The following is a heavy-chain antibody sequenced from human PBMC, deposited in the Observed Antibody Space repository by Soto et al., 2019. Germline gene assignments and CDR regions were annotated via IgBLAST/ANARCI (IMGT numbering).Heavy chain of an antibody. D-gene: IGHD3-16*02. V-gene: IGHV4-34*01. CDR2: INHSGST. CDR1: GGSFSGYY. J-gene: IGHJ4*02. CDR3: ARGRDYVWGSYRLYLY. Sequence: SETLSLTCAVYGGSFSGYYWSWIRQPPGKGLEWIGEINHSGSTNYNPSLKSRVTISVDTSKNQFSLKLSSVTAADTAVYYCARGRDYVWGSYRLYLYWGQGTLVTAS.